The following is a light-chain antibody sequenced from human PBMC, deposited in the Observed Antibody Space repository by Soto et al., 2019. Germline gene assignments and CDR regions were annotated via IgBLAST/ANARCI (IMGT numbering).Light chain of an antibody. J-gene: IGLJ1*01. CDR3: SSYAGSNNFV. CDR1: RSVIGVYNY. V-gene: IGLV2-8*01. CDR2: EVN. Sequence: QSALTQPPSASGSPGQSVTVSCTGTRSVIGVYNYVSWYRQHPGKAPKLLISEVNKRPSGVPDRFSGSKSGNTASLTVSGLQAEGEADYYCSSYAGSNNFVFGTGTKLTVL.